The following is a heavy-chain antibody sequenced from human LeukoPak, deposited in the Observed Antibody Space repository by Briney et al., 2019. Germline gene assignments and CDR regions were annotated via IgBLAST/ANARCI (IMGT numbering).Heavy chain of an antibody. CDR2: IYYTGNT. V-gene: IGHV4-39*07. Sequence: PSETLSLTCTVSGGSIASSSNYWVWIRQPPGKGLEWIGNIYYTGNTYYNPSLKSRVTISVDTSKNQFSLNLASVTAADTAVYYCARVAGDLPEYYFDYWGQGTLVTVSS. D-gene: IGHD6-19*01. CDR1: GGSIASSSNY. J-gene: IGHJ4*02. CDR3: ARVAGDLPEYYFDY.